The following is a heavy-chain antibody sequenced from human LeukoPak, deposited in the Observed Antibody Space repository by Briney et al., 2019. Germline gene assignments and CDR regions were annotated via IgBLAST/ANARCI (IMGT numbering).Heavy chain of an antibody. D-gene: IGHD1-26*01. CDR2: IYYSGST. CDR3: ARPFSGSYSDAFDL. V-gene: IGHV4-59*08. Sequence: SETLFLTCTVSGGSISSYYWSWIRQPPGRGLEWIGYIYYSGSTNYNPSLKSRVTISVDTSKNQFSLKLRSVTAADTAVYYCARPFSGSYSDAFDLWGQGAMVTVSS. J-gene: IGHJ3*01. CDR1: GGSISSYY.